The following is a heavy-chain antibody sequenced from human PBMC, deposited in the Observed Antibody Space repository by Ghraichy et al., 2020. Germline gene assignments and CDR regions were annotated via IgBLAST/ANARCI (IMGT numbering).Heavy chain of an antibody. V-gene: IGHV4-34*01. CDR2: INHSGST. CDR3: ARSRVVPAAILWHYYGMDV. Sequence: SETLSLTCAVYGGSFSGYYWSWIRQPPGKGLEWIGEINHSGSTNYNPSLKSRVTISVDTSKNQFSLKLSSVTAADTAVYYCARSRVVPAAILWHYYGMDVWGQGTTVTVSS. D-gene: IGHD2-2*01. CDR1: GGSFSGYY. J-gene: IGHJ6*02.